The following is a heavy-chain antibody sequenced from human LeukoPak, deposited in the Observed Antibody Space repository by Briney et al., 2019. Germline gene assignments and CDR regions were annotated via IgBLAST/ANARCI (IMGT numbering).Heavy chain of an antibody. CDR2: IYPGDSDT. CDR1: GYSFTSYW. V-gene: IGHV5-51*01. J-gene: IGHJ5*02. Sequence: GESLKISCKGSGYSFTSYWIGWVRQMPGKGLEWMVIIYPGDSDTRYSPSFQGQVTISADKSISTAYLQWSSLQASDTAMYYCARHVVAGTGSYNWFDPWGQGTLVTVSS. CDR3: ARHVVAGTGSYNWFDP. D-gene: IGHD6-19*01.